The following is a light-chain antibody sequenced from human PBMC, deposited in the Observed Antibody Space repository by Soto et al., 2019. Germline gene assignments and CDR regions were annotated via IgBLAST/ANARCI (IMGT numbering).Light chain of an antibody. CDR2: DAS. J-gene: IGKJ2*01. Sequence: AIQLTQSPASLAASTGDRVTITCRASQGIASGVAWYQQKPGKAPKLLIQDASSLESGVPSRFSGSVSGTDFTLTISSLQPEDFATYHCQQVNSYPFTFGGGTKLEI. CDR3: QQVNSYPFT. CDR1: QGIASG. V-gene: IGKV1-13*02.